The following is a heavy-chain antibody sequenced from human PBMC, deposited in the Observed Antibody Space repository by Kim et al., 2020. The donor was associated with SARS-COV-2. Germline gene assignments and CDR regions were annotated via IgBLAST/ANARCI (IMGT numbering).Heavy chain of an antibody. V-gene: IGHV3-33*05. Sequence: GGSLRLSCAASGFTFSSYGMHWVRQAPGKGLEWVAVISYDGSNKYYADSVKGRFTISRDNSKNTLYLQMNSLRAEDTAVYYCARDLGDYYGSGRYYIDY. CDR2: ISYDGSNK. J-gene: IGHJ4*01. D-gene: IGHD3-10*01. CDR3: ARDLGDYYGSGRYYIDY. CDR1: GFTFSSYG.